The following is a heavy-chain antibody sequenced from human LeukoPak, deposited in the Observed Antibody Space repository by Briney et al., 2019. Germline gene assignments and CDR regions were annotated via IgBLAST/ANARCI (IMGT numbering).Heavy chain of an antibody. V-gene: IGHV4-34*01. Sequence: WETLSLTCAVYGGSFSGYYWSWIRQPPGKGLEWSGEINHSGSTNYNPSLKSRVTISVDTSKNQFSLKLSSVTAADTAVYYCARGGGLGDGSYIYYWGQGTLVTVSS. CDR2: INHSGST. D-gene: IGHD3-10*01. J-gene: IGHJ4*02. CDR3: ARGGGLGDGSYIYY. CDR1: GGSFSGYY.